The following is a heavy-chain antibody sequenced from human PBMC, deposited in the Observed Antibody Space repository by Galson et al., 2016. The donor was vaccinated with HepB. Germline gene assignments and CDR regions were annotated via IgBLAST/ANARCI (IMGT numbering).Heavy chain of an antibody. CDR3: ARVIPAAGTIWEIKYYFDY. V-gene: IGHV1-69*13. CDR2: IIPIFGTA. Sequence: SVKVSCKASGGTFSSYAISWVRQAPGQGLEWMGGIIPIFGTANYAQKFQGRVTITADESTSKAYMELSGLRSEDTAVYYCARVIPAAGTIWEIKYYFDYWGQGTLVTVSS. J-gene: IGHJ4*02. D-gene: IGHD6-13*01. CDR1: GGTFSSYA.